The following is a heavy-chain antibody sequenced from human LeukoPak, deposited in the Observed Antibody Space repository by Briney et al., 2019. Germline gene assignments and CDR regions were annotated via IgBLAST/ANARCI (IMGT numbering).Heavy chain of an antibody. CDR1: GFTFSSYY. CDR3: ARDWIDRGTFDP. V-gene: IGHV3-74*01. J-gene: IGHJ5*02. D-gene: IGHD2-2*03. Sequence: GGSLRLSCAASGFTFSSYYMHWVRQAPGKGLVWVSRIKSDGSVTGYADSVKGRFAISRDNAKNTLYLQMNSLRAEDTAVYYCARDWIDRGTFDPWGQGTLVTVSS. CDR2: IKSDGSVT.